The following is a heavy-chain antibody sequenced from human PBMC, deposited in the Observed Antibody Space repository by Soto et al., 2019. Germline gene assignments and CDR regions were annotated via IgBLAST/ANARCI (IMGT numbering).Heavy chain of an antibody. Sequence: QVQLEQSGAEVKKPGASVKVSCKASGYTFTSYGISWVRQAPGQGLEWMGWISAYNGKTNYAQKLQGRVTMTTDTATSTAYMERRSLRSDDPAVYYCARLTMAQDAFDIWGQGTMVTVSS. CDR3: ARLTMAQDAFDI. CDR1: GYTFTSYG. D-gene: IGHD3-10*01. J-gene: IGHJ3*02. V-gene: IGHV1-18*01. CDR2: ISAYNGKT.